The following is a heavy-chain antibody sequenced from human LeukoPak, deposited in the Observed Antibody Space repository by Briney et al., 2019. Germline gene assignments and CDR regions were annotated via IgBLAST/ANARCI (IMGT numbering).Heavy chain of an antibody. Sequence: GGSLRLSCAASGFTFSSYSMNWVRQAPGKGLEWVSYISSHKTYIYYADSVKDRFTISRDNAKSSLYLQMNSLRAEDTAVYYCAKGDGYNYNYFDYWGQGTLVTVSS. D-gene: IGHD5-24*01. J-gene: IGHJ4*02. CDR2: ISSHKTYI. CDR1: GFTFSSYS. V-gene: IGHV3-21*04. CDR3: AKGDGYNYNYFDY.